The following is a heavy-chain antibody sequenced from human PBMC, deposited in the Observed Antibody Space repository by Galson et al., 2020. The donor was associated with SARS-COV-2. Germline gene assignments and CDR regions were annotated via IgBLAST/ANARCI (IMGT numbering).Heavy chain of an antibody. CDR3: ARVFSGSYRGYFDY. J-gene: IGHJ4*02. CDR1: GFTFSSYA. V-gene: IGHV3-30*04. Sequence: GGSLRLSCAASGFTFSSYAMHWVRQAPGKGLEWVAVISYDGSNKYYADSVKGRFTISRDNSKNTLYLQMNSLRAEDTAVYYCARVFSGSYRGYFDYWGQGTLVTVSS. D-gene: IGHD1-26*01. CDR2: ISYDGSNK.